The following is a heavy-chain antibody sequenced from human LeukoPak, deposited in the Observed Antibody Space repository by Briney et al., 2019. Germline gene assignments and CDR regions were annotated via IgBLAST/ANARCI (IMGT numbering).Heavy chain of an antibody. Sequence: GGSLRLSCAASGFTFSYYWMHWVRQAPGKGLVWVSRINSDGRSASYADSVKGRFTISRGNAKNTLYLQMNSLRAEDTAVYYCAREGGYDPFEYWGQGTRDNVSS. CDR1: GFTFSYYW. V-gene: IGHV3-74*01. CDR3: AREGGYDPFEY. CDR2: INSDGRSA. J-gene: IGHJ4*02. D-gene: IGHD5-12*01.